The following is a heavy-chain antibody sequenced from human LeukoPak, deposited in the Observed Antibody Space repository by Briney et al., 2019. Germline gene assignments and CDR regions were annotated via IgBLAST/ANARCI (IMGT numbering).Heavy chain of an antibody. CDR2: IYYSGST. CDR3: ARAPEMASGYDLKSGMDV. CDR1: GGSISSYY. V-gene: IGHV4-59*01. J-gene: IGHJ6*03. D-gene: IGHD5-12*01. Sequence: PSETLSLTCTVSGGSISSYYWSWIRQPPGKGLEWIGYIYYSGSTNYNPSLKSRVTISVDTSKNQFSLKLSSVTAADTAVYYCARAPEMASGYDLKSGMDVWGKGTTVTISS.